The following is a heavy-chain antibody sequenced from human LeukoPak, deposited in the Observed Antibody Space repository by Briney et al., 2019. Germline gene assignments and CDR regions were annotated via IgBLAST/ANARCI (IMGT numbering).Heavy chain of an antibody. J-gene: IGHJ3*02. CDR2: INPDSGRT. D-gene: IGHD3-10*01. CDR1: GYTFTAYY. V-gene: IGHV1-2*02. Sequence: GASVKVSCKASGYTFTAYYMHWVRQAPGQGLEWMGWINPDSGRTTYAQKFQVRVTMTRDTSISTAYMELNRLRSDDTALYYCARDLDLYYHDAFDIWGQGTVVTVSS. CDR3: ARDLDLYYHDAFDI.